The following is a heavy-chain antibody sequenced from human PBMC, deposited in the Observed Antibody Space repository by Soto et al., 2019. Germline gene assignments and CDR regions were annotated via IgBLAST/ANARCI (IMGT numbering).Heavy chain of an antibody. CDR2: IYYSGST. Sequence: SETLSLTCTVSGGSISSGGYYWSWIRQHPGKGLEWIGYIYYSGSTYYNPSLKSRVTISVDTSKNQFSLKLSSVTAADTAVYYCARVYDYGDYPDYWGQGTLVTVSS. D-gene: IGHD4-17*01. V-gene: IGHV4-31*03. CDR3: ARVYDYGDYPDY. CDR1: GGSISSGGYY. J-gene: IGHJ4*02.